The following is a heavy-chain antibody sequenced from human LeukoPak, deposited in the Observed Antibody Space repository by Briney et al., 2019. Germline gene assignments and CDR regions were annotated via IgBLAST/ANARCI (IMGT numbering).Heavy chain of an antibody. Sequence: PSETLSLTCTVSGASVSSASYWSWIRQPPGKGVEWIAHIYNGVNTNYNPSLKSRVTISVDTSKNQFSLRLNSVTAADTAVYYCARTDSSSWSHYFDYWGQGTLVTVSS. D-gene: IGHD6-13*01. J-gene: IGHJ4*02. V-gene: IGHV4-61*01. CDR2: IYNGVNT. CDR1: GASVSSASY. CDR3: ARTDSSSWSHYFDY.